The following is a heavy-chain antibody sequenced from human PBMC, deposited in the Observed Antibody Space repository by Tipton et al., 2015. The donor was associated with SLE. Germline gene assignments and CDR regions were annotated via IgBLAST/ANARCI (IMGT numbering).Heavy chain of an antibody. J-gene: IGHJ6*03. CDR2: ISSSGSTI. V-gene: IGHV3-48*03. CDR3: ARGPAMTTDYYYMDV. Sequence: GSLRLSCAASGFTFSSYEMNWVRQAPGKGLEWVSYISSSGSTIYYADSVKGRFTISRDNAKNSLYLQMNSLRAEDTAVYYCARGPAMTTDYYYMDVWGKGTTVTVSS. D-gene: IGHD4-11*01. CDR1: GFTFSSYE.